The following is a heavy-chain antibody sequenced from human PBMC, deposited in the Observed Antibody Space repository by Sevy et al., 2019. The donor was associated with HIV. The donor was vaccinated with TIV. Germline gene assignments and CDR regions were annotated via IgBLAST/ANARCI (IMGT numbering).Heavy chain of an antibody. CDR1: GGSVSSGSYY. V-gene: IGHV4-61*01. J-gene: IGHJ6*02. Sequence: ETLSLTCTVSGGSVSSGSYYWSWIRQPPGKGLEWIGYIYYSGSTNYNPSLKSRVTISVDTSKNQFSLKLSSVTAADTAVYYCARVLWFGELLSQYYYYYGMDVWGQGTTVTVSS. CDR2: IYYSGST. CDR3: ARVLWFGELLSQYYYYYGMDV. D-gene: IGHD3-10*01.